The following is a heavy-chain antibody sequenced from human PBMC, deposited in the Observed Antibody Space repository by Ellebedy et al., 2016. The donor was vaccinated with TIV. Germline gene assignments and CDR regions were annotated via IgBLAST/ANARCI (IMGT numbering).Heavy chain of an antibody. D-gene: IGHD5-18*01. CDR2: IWYDGSDK. CDR1: GFTFNNYG. CDR3: ARGDRGHRYGYSYYYYGMDV. J-gene: IGHJ6*02. V-gene: IGHV3-33*08. Sequence: PGGSLRLSCAASGFTFNNYGMHWVRQAPGKGLEWVAVIWYDGSDKYYADSVKGRFTISRDNSKKTLYLQMDSLRAEDTAVYYCARGDRGHRYGYSYYYYGMDVWGQGTTVTVSS.